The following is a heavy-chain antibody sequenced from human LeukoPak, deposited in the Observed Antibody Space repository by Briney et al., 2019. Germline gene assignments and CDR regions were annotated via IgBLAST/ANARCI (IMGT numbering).Heavy chain of an antibody. Sequence: SETLSLTCSVSAGSLSTYWWSWIRQPPGKGLEWIGFIHYTGGTLYNPSLKSRVTLSVDVSKSQFSLSLTSATTADTAVYYCARHVDNNWNYEGEWFDPWGQGTWSPPPQ. CDR2: IHYTGGT. V-gene: IGHV4-59*08. J-gene: IGHJ5*02. CDR1: AGSLSTYW. CDR3: ARHVDNNWNYEGEWFDP. D-gene: IGHD1-7*01.